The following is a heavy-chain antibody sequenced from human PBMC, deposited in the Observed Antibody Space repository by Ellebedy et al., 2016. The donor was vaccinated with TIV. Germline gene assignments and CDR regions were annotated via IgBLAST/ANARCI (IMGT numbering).Heavy chain of an antibody. CDR2: ISAYNGNT. CDR3: ARDFPPYCGGDCSDV. V-gene: IGHV1-18*01. D-gene: IGHD2-21*01. J-gene: IGHJ4*02. CDR1: GYTFTSYG. Sequence: ASVKVSXXASGYTFTSYGISWVRQAPGQGLEWMGWISAYNGNTNYAQKLQGRVTMTTDTSTSTAYMELRSLRSDDTAVYYCARDFPPYCGGDCSDVWGQGTLVTVSS.